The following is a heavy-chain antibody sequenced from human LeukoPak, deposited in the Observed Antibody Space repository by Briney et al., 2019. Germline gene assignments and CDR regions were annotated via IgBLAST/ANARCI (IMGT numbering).Heavy chain of an antibody. J-gene: IGHJ4*02. Sequence: GGSLRLSCAASGFTFSSYAMSWVRQAPGKGLEWVSAISGSGGSTYYADSVKGRFTISRDNSKNTLYLQMNSLRAEDTAVYYCAKGSLDVYYYDMYYFDYWGQGTLVTVSS. CDR2: ISGSGGST. D-gene: IGHD3-22*01. CDR1: GFTFSSYA. V-gene: IGHV3-23*01. CDR3: AKGSLDVYYYDMYYFDY.